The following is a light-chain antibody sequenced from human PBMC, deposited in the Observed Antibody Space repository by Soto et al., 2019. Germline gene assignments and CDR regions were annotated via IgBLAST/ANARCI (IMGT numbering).Light chain of an antibody. CDR2: NAS. Sequence: EIVLTQSPATLSLSPGDSATLSCTASQDIRIFLAWYQQKPGQAPRLLIYNASQRATGIPARFAGSGSGTDFTLTISSLGPQDFAVYYYQQRYHWPPLTFGGGTKVEIK. J-gene: IGKJ4*01. CDR1: QDIRIF. CDR3: QQRYHWPPLT. V-gene: IGKV3-11*01.